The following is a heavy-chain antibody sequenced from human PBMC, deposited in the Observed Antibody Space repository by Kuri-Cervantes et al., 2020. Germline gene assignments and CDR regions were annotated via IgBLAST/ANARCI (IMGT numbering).Heavy chain of an antibody. V-gene: IGHV3-48*02. J-gene: IGHJ6*02. Sequence: GESLKISCAASGFTFSDAWMNWVRQAPGKGLEWVSYITRSSRIIYYADSVKGRFTISRDNAKNSLYLQMNSLRDEDTAVYYCARDLGRGYGMDVWGQGTTVTVSS. CDR1: GFTFSDAW. CDR2: ITRSSRII. CDR3: ARDLGRGYGMDV. D-gene: IGHD3-10*01.